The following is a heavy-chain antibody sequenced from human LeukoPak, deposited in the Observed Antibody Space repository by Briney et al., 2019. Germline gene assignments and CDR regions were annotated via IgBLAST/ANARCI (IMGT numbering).Heavy chain of an antibody. D-gene: IGHD3-16*02. CDR1: GYTLTELS. J-gene: IGHJ4*02. CDR3: ATRTYDYVWGSYRSNFDY. CDR2: FDPEDGET. Sequence: GASVKVSCKVSGYTLTELSMHWVRQAPGKGLEWMGGFDPEDGETIYAQKFQGRVTMTEDTSTDTAYMELSSLRSEDTAVYYCATRTYDYVWGSYRSNFDYWDQGTLVTVSS. V-gene: IGHV1-24*01.